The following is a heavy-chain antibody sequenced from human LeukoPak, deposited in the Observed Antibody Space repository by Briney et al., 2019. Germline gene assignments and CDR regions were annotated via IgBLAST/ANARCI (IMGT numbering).Heavy chain of an antibody. CDR1: GFTFSSYA. V-gene: IGHV3-53*01. J-gene: IGHJ4*02. Sequence: GGSLRLPCAASGFTFSSYAMSWVRQAPGKGLEGVSVIYSGGSTYYADPVKDRFSISRDNSKNTLYLQMNSLRAEDTAVYYCARGDLGHSSGWFLDYWGQGILVTVSS. D-gene: IGHD6-19*01. CDR2: IYSGGST. CDR3: ARGDLGHSSGWFLDY.